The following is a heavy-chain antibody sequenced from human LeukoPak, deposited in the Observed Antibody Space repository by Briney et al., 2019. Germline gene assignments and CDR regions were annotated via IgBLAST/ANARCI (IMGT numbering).Heavy chain of an antibody. Sequence: GESLKISCQGSGYIFTDFWIGWVRQMPGKGLEWMAIIYCDGSKTIYSPSFQTQVTISADKSISTAYLQWSSLKASDTAMYYCARRGYASSGYRDAFDIWGQGTMVTVSS. CDR1: GYIFTDFW. D-gene: IGHD3-22*01. V-gene: IGHV5-51*01. CDR3: ARRGYASSGYRDAFDI. CDR2: IYCDGSKT. J-gene: IGHJ3*02.